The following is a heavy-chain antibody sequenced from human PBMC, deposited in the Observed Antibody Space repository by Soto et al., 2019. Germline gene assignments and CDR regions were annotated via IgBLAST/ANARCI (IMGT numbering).Heavy chain of an antibody. Sequence: EVQLVESGGGLVQPGGSLRLSCAASGFTFRSYWMQWVRQAPGKGLVWVSWITSDGSSTSYADSVKGRFTISRDNDKNTLYLQMNSLRAEDTAVYYCASGGSTLNFDSWGQGTLVTVSS. J-gene: IGHJ4*02. CDR1: GFTFRSYW. CDR2: ITSDGSST. V-gene: IGHV3-74*01. D-gene: IGHD2-15*01. CDR3: ASGGSTLNFDS.